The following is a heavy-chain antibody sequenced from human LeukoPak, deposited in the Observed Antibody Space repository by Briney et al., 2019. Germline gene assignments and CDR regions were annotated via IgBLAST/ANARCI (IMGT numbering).Heavy chain of an antibody. CDR1: GGSISSYY. CDR3: ARVPGRYYDSSGYSTLPEDYYFDY. Sequence: PSETLSLTCTVSGGSISSYYWSWIRQPSGKGLEWIGYIYYSGSTNYNPSLKSRVTISVDTSKNQFSLKLSSVTAADTAVYYCARVPGRYYDSSGYSTLPEDYYFDYWGQGTLVTVSS. D-gene: IGHD3-22*01. CDR2: IYYSGST. V-gene: IGHV4-59*01. J-gene: IGHJ4*02.